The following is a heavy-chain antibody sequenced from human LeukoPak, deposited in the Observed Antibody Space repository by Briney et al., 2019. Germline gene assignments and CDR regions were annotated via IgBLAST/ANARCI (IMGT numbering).Heavy chain of an antibody. J-gene: IGHJ4*02. Sequence: GGSLRLSCAASGFTFSSYDMHWVRQATGKGLNWFSAIGTAGDTYYPGSVKGRFTISRENAKNSLYLQMNSLRAGDTAVYYCARGIAVAGTAGFDYWGQGTLVTVSS. D-gene: IGHD6-19*01. CDR2: IGTAGDT. V-gene: IGHV3-13*01. CDR1: GFTFSSYD. CDR3: ARGIAVAGTAGFDY.